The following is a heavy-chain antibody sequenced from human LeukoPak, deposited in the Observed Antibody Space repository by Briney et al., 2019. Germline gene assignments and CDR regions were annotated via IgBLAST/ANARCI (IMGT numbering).Heavy chain of an antibody. D-gene: IGHD3-10*01. CDR1: GYSFTSYW. CDR3: ASHRFGDNYYYYYMDV. CDR2: IYPGDSDT. V-gene: IGHV5-51*01. J-gene: IGHJ6*03. Sequence: GESLKISCKGSGYSFTSYWIGWVRQMPGKGLEWMGIIYPGDSDTRYSPSFQGQVTISADKSISTAYLQWSSLKASDTAMYYCASHRFGDNYYYYYMDVWGKGTTVTVSS.